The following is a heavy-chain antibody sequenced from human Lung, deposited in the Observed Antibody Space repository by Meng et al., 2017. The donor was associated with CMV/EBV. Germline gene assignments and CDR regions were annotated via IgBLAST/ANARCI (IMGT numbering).Heavy chain of an antibody. V-gene: IGHV1-2*02. CDR2: INPNSGDT. J-gene: IGHJ5*02. D-gene: IGHD3-22*01. CDR3: AREGRRSGYDNWFDP. Sequence: STYTFPGYYMPWLRQAPGQGLEWMGWINPNSGDTNYAQKFQGRFILTRDTSISTAYMELSRLTSDDTAVYYCAREGRRSGYDNWFDPWGQGTLVTVSS. CDR1: TYTFPGYY.